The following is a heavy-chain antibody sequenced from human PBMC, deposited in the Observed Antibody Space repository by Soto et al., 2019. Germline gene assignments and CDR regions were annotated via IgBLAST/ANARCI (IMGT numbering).Heavy chain of an antibody. CDR1: GYTFTSYY. J-gene: IGHJ4*02. Sequence: AAVKVSCKASGYTFTSYYMHWVRQAPGQGLDWMGIINPSGGSTSYAQKFQGRVTMTRDTSTSTVYMELSSLRSEDTAVYYCARAPNFRVAVVARHKQHGRHNYFDYWGQRTLVTVSS. D-gene: IGHD2-15*01. CDR3: ARAPNFRVAVVARHKQHGRHNYFDY. CDR2: INPSGGST. V-gene: IGHV1-46*01.